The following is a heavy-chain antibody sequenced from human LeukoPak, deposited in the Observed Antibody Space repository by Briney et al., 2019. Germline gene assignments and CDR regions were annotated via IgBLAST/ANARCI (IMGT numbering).Heavy chain of an antibody. CDR1: GGTFSSYA. V-gene: IGHV1-69*05. J-gene: IGHJ5*02. CDR3: ARGARWLQLGSNWFDP. D-gene: IGHD5-24*01. Sequence: SVKVSCKASGGTFSSYAISWVRQAPGQGLEWMGGIIPIFGTANYAQKFQGRVTITTDESTSTAYMELSSLRSEDTAVYYCARGARWLQLGSNWFDPWGQGTLVTVSS. CDR2: IIPIFGTA.